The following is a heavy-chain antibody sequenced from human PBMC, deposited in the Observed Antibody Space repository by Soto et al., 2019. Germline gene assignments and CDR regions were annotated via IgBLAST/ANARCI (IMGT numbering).Heavy chain of an antibody. V-gene: IGHV3-33*01. J-gene: IGHJ6*02. CDR2: IWYDGSNK. D-gene: IGHD3-22*01. CDR1: GFTFSSYG. Sequence: GGSLRLSCAASGFTFSSYGMHWVRQAPGKGLEWVAVIWYDGSNKYYADSVKGRFTISRDNSKNTLYLQMNSLRAEDTAVYYCARDRERYYYDSSGYSVDYYYYGMDVWGQGTTVTVSS. CDR3: ARDRERYYYDSSGYSVDYYYYGMDV.